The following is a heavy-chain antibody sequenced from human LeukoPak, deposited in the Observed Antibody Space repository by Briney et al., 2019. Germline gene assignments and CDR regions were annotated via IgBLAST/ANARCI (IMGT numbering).Heavy chain of an antibody. Sequence: ASVKVSCKASGYTFTGYYMHWVRQAPGQGLEWMGRINPNSGGTNYAQKFQGRVTMTRDTSINTAYMDLSRLRSDDTAVYYCASLGRYCSGGSCYLYFDYWGQGTLVTVSS. CDR2: INPNSGGT. CDR1: GYTFTGYY. V-gene: IGHV1-2*06. J-gene: IGHJ4*02. CDR3: ASLGRYCSGGSCYLYFDY. D-gene: IGHD2-15*01.